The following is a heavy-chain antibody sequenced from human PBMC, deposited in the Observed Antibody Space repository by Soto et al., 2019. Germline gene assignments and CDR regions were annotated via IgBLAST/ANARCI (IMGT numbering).Heavy chain of an antibody. CDR3: ARDRKYNWNYDWFDP. V-gene: IGHV3-21*01. Sequence: PGVSLRPSCEASGFTFSDYSMNWVRQAPGKGLEWVSSITGSSSYIYYADSVKGRFTISRDNAKNSLYLQMNSLRAEDTAVYYCARDRKYNWNYDWFDPWGQGTLVTVSS. CDR2: ITGSSSYI. J-gene: IGHJ5*02. CDR1: GFTFSDYS. D-gene: IGHD1-7*01.